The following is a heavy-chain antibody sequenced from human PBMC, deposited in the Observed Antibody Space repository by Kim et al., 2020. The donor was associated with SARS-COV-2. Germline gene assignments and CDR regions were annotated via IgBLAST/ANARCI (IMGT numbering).Heavy chain of an antibody. Sequence: DPTLKSRVPISVDTSKNQFSLKLTSVTAADPAVYYCARAATTGAVAGGMDVWGQGTTVTVSS. D-gene: IGHD6-19*01. V-gene: IGHV4-30-2*04. CDR3: ARAATTGAVAGGMDV. J-gene: IGHJ6*02.